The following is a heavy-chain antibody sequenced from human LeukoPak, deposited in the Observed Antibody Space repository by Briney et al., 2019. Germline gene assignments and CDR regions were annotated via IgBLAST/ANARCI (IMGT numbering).Heavy chain of an antibody. Sequence: GESLKISCKGSGYSFTSYWIGWVRQMPGKGLEWMGIIYPGDSDTRYSPSFQGQVTISADKSISTAYLQWSSLKASDTAMYYCARRGISWYYYYYGMDVWGQGTTVTVSS. V-gene: IGHV5-51*01. CDR2: IYPGDSDT. CDR3: ARRGISWYYYYYGMDV. CDR1: GYSFTSYW. D-gene: IGHD6-13*01. J-gene: IGHJ6*02.